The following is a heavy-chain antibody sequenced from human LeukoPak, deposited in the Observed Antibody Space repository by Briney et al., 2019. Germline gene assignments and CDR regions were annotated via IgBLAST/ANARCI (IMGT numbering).Heavy chain of an antibody. CDR1: GFTFSGYG. J-gene: IGHJ4*02. V-gene: IGHV3-30*02. CDR3: AESLVPGDIIDS. CDR2: IRYDGSTK. D-gene: IGHD2-2*02. Sequence: PGGSLRLSCAASGFTFSGYGMHWVRQAPGKGLEWVAFIRYDGSTKYNADSVKGRFTIFREKSNNTPYLQMNSLRAEDTAVCYCAESLVPGDIIDSWGQGTLVTVSS.